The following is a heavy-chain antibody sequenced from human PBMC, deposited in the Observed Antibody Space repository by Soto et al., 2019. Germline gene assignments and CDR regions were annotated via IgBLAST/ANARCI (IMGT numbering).Heavy chain of an antibody. D-gene: IGHD3-22*01. J-gene: IGHJ4*02. CDR1: GYTFTSYA. Sequence: ASVKVSCKASGYTFTSYAMHWVRQAPGQRLEWMGWINAGNGNTKYSQKFQGRVTITRDTSASTAYMELSSLRSEDTAVYYCARTYYYDSSGYYSRAITTYNFEYWGQATLVTVSS. V-gene: IGHV1-3*01. CDR2: INAGNGNT. CDR3: ARTYYYDSSGYYSRAITTYNFEY.